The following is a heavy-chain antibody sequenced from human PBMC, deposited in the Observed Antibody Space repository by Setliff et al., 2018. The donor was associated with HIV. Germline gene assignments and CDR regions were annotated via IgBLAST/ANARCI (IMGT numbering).Heavy chain of an antibody. CDR3: ARGYGSWDY. Sequence: GSLRLSCSASKITVSDIWMTWVRQAPGKGLEWLGEINHSGSTNYNSSLKSRVTISVDTSMNQFSLKLSSVTAADTAIYYCARGYGSWDYWGQGTLVTVSS. CDR2: INHSGST. J-gene: IGHJ4*02. CDR1: KITVSDIW. D-gene: IGHD2-2*03. V-gene: IGHV4-34*01.